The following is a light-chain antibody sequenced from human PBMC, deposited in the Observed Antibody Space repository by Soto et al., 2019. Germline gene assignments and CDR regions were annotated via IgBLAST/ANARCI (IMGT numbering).Light chain of an antibody. CDR2: EVS. CDR3: SSYTSSSTRV. J-gene: IGLJ3*02. Sequence: QSVLTQPASVSGSPGQSITISCTGTSSDVGGYNYVSWYQQHPGKAPKLIIYEVSNRPSGVSNRFSGSKSGNAASLTISGLAAEDEADYYCSSYTSSSTRVFGGGTKLTVL. CDR1: SSDVGGYNY. V-gene: IGLV2-14*01.